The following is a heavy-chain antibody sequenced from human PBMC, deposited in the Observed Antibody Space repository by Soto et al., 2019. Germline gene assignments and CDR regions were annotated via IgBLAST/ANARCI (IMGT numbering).Heavy chain of an antibody. Sequence: QVQLVQSGAEVKKPVASVKVSCKASGYTFTNYGINWVPQAPGQGLEWLGWVSAYNGERRYAQRVQARVIMTTDTSTTTAYMELRSLRSDDTAVYYCSRGTSIPASGDYWGQGTLVTVSS. V-gene: IGHV1-18*01. CDR1: GYTFTNYG. D-gene: IGHD6-6*01. CDR2: VSAYNGER. J-gene: IGHJ4*01. CDR3: SRGTSIPASGDY.